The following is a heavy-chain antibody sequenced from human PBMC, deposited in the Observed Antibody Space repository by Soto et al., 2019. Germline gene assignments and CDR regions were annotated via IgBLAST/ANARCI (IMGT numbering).Heavy chain of an antibody. CDR2: ISYDGSNK. Sequence: PGGSLRLSCAASGFTFSSYGMHWVRQAPGKGLEWVAVISYDGSNKYYADSVKGRFTISRDNSKNTLYLQMNSLRAEDTAVYYCAKDLWDGSGSYYLDYWGQGTLVTVSS. V-gene: IGHV3-30*18. D-gene: IGHD3-10*01. J-gene: IGHJ4*02. CDR1: GFTFSSYG. CDR3: AKDLWDGSGSYYLDY.